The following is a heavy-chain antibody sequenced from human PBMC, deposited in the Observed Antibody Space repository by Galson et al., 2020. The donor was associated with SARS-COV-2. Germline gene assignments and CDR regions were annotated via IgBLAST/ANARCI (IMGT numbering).Heavy chain of an antibody. Sequence: SVKVSCKASGGTFSSYAISWVRQAPGQGLEWMGGIIPILGIANYAQKFQGRVTITADKSTSTAYMELSSLRSEDTAVYYCARRKGYSSGYYYYYYMDVWGKGTTVTVSS. CDR3: ARRKGYSSGYYYYYYMDV. CDR1: GGTFSSYA. D-gene: IGHD6-25*01. V-gene: IGHV1-69*10. CDR2: IIPILGIA. J-gene: IGHJ6*03.